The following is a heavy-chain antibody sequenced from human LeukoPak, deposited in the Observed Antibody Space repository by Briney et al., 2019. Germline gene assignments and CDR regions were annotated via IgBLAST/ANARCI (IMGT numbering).Heavy chain of an antibody. CDR2: IYSGGST. V-gene: IGHV3-66*01. J-gene: IGHJ6*02. CDR1: GFTVSSNY. D-gene: IGHD6-19*01. Sequence: GGSLRPSCAASGFTVSSNYMSWVRQAPGKGLEWVSVIYSGGSTYYADSVKGRFTISRDNSENTLYLQMNSLRAEDTAVYYCARLGSSGWLYYYYYYGMDVWGQGTTVTVSS. CDR3: ARLGSSGWLYYYYYYGMDV.